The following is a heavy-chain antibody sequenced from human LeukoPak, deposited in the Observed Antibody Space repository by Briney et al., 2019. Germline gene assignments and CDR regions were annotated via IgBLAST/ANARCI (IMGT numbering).Heavy chain of an antibody. CDR1: GDSVSSNSAA. D-gene: IGHD5-18*01. CDR3: ARDLAGYGGYSYGMVDY. V-gene: IGHV6-1*01. Sequence: SQTLSLTCAISGDSVSSNSAAWNWIGQSPSRGLEWLGRTYYRSKWHNDYAESVKSRITINPDTSKNQFSLQLNSVTPEDTAVYFCARDLAGYGGYSYGMVDYWGQGTLVTVSS. J-gene: IGHJ4*02. CDR2: TYYRSKWHN.